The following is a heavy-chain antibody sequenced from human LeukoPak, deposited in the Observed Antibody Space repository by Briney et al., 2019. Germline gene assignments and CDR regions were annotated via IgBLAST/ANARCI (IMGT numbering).Heavy chain of an antibody. CDR3: ARAFTHDVSGYYDSSGYLPGTP. Sequence: ASVKVSCKASGYTFTSYGISWVRQAPGQGLEWMGWISAYNGNTNYAQKLQGRVTMTTDTSTSTAYMELRSLGSDDTAVYYCARAFTHDVSGYYDSSGYLPGTPWGQGTLVTVSS. J-gene: IGHJ5*02. V-gene: IGHV1-18*01. D-gene: IGHD3-22*01. CDR1: GYTFTSYG. CDR2: ISAYNGNT.